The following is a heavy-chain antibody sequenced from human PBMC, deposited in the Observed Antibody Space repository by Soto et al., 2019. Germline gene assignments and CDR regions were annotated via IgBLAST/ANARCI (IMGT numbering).Heavy chain of an antibody. CDR3: ARGSIAAAGTRAGYGMDV. J-gene: IGHJ6*02. V-gene: IGHV4-34*01. CDR1: GGSFCGYY. D-gene: IGHD6-13*01. Sequence: SESLSLTCAVYGGSFCGYYWSWIRQPPGKGLEWIGEINHSGSTNYNPSLKSRVTISVDTSKNQFSLKLSSVTAADTAVYYCARGSIAAAGTRAGYGMDVWGQGTTVTVSS. CDR2: INHSGST.